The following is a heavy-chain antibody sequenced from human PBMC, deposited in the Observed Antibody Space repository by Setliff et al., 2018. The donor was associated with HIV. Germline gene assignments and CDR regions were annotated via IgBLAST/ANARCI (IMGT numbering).Heavy chain of an antibody. CDR3: ARDLRDGFEEWFSTLDDGMDV. D-gene: IGHD3-3*01. J-gene: IGHJ6*02. CDR1: GHIFIRYY. Sequence: ASVKVSCKTSGHIFIRYYIFWVRQAPGQGLEWMGNINPHTGATKYAEKFQGRVTMTRDTSINTIYMELSRLRSDDTAVYYCARDLRDGFEEWFSTLDDGMDVWGQGTTVTVSS. V-gene: IGHV1-2*02. CDR2: INPHTGAT.